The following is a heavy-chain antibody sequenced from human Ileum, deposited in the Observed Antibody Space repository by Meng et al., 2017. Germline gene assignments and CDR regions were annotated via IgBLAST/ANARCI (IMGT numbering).Heavy chain of an antibody. V-gene: IGHV3-23*01. CDR1: GFTFSNSA. D-gene: IGHD5-12*01. CDR2: IGGSGTST. J-gene: IGHJ5*02. CDR3: AREAWMPFWFDP. Sequence: DVQLLESGGGLIQPGGSLGLSCAASGFTFSNSAMSWVRQVPGKGLEWVSAIGGSGTSTYYADSVKGRFTISRDNSKNTVYLDIYSLRVDDAARYFCAREAWMPFWFDPWGLGTLVTVSS.